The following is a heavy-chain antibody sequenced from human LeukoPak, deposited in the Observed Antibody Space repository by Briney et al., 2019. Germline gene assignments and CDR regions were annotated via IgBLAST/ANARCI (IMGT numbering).Heavy chain of an antibody. CDR3: ARSSGWYRDAFDI. CDR1: GFTFSSYS. CDR2: ISSSSTI. V-gene: IGHV3-48*01. J-gene: IGHJ3*02. D-gene: IGHD6-19*01. Sequence: GGSLRLSCAASGFTFSSYSMNWVRQAPGKGLEWVSYISSSSTIYYADSVKGRFTISRDNAKNSLYLQMNSLRAEDTAVYYCARSSGWYRDAFDIWGQGTMVTVPS.